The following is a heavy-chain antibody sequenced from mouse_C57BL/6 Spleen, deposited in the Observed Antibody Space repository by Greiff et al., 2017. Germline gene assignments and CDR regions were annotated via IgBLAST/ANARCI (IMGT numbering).Heavy chain of an antibody. J-gene: IGHJ2*01. D-gene: IGHD1-1*01. V-gene: IGHV1-55*01. CDR1: GYTFTSYW. CDR2: IYPGSGST. Sequence: QVQLQQSGAELVKPGASVKMSCKASGYTFTSYWITWVKQRPGHGLEWIGDIYPGSGSTTYNEKFKSKATLTVATSSSTAYMQLSSLTSEGSAVYYCARHYGSSYYFDYWGQGTTLTVSS. CDR3: ARHYGSSYYFDY.